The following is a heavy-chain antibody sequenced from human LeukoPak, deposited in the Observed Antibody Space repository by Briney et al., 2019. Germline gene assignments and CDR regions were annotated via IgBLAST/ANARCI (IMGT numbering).Heavy chain of an antibody. CDR1: GGSISSYY. CDR2: IYYSGST. CDR3: ARDRGYSGPNAFDI. V-gene: IGHV4-59*01. J-gene: IGHJ3*02. Sequence: SETLSLTCTVSGGSISSYYWSWIRQPPGKGLEWIGYIYYSGSTNYNPSLKSRVTISVDTSKNQFSLKLSSVTAADTAVYYCARDRGYSGPNAFDIWGQGTMVTVSS. D-gene: IGHD3-10*01.